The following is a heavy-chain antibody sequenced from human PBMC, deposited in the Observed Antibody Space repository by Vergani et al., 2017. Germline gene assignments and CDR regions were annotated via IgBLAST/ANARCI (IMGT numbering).Heavy chain of an antibody. V-gene: IGHV3-30*04. Sequence: QVQLVESGGGVVQPGRSLRLSCAASGFTFSSYAMHWVRQAPGKGLEWVAVISYDGSNKYYADSVKGRFTISRDNSKNTLYLQMNSLRAEDTAVYYCASDGVEQHRSHDYYYYYMDVWGKGTTVTVSS. CDR3: ASDGVEQHRSHDYYYYYMDV. J-gene: IGHJ6*03. CDR1: GFTFSSYA. D-gene: IGHD6-13*01. CDR2: ISYDGSNK.